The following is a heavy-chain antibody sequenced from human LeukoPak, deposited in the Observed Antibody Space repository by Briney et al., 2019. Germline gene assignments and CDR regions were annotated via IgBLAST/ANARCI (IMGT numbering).Heavy chain of an antibody. J-gene: IGHJ4*02. V-gene: IGHV3-15*01. CDR1: GFTFSDFC. Sequence: PGGSLRLSCSASGFTFSDFCMSWVRQAPGKGLEWVGRFRSRAGGRKLDVSAPGPCRFTSARDNSTTTLSLQRHSLEIEATSAYYWTAGGDGTYTSHYCGEGSLVTVSS. CDR3: TAGGDGTYTSHY. D-gene: IGHD1-26*01. CDR2: FRSRAGGRKL.